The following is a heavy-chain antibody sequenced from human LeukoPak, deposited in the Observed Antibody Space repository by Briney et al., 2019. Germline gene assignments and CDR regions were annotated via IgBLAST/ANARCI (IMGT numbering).Heavy chain of an antibody. CDR1: TYTFTRYG. Sequence: ASVKVSCKASTYTFTRYGISWVRQAPGQGLEWMGWISGYNGNTNYAQKFLGRVSMTADTATSTAYMELRSLTSDDTAMYYCARDPDVYYYYYMDVWGKGTTVTVSS. CDR3: ARDPDVYYYYYMDV. J-gene: IGHJ6*03. CDR2: ISGYNGNT. V-gene: IGHV1-18*01.